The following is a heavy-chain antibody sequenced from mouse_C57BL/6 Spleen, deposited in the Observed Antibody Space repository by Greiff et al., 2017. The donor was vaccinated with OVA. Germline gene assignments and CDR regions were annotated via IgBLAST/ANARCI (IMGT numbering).Heavy chain of an antibody. J-gene: IGHJ4*01. CDR3: ARGTTVVAPYYYAMDY. CDR2: IFPGSGST. Sequence: QVQLQQSGPELVKPGASVKISCKASGYTFTDYYINWVKQRPGQGLEWIGWIFPGSGSTYYNEKFKGKATLTVDKSSSTAYMLLSSLTSEDSAVYFCARGTTVVAPYYYAMDYWGQGTSVTGSS. D-gene: IGHD1-1*01. V-gene: IGHV1-75*01. CDR1: GYTFTDYY.